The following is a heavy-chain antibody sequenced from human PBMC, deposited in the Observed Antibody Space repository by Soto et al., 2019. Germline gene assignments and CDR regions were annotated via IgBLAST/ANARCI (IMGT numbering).Heavy chain of an antibody. CDR2: ISSSSSTI. J-gene: IGHJ6*03. Sequence: GESLKISCAASGFTFSSYSMNWVRQAPGKGLEWVSYISSSSSTIYYADSVKGRFTISRDNAKNSLYLQMNSLRAEDTAVYYCASLVPLRNYYYMDVWGKGTTVTVSS. CDR3: ASLVPLRNYYYMDV. CDR1: GFTFSSYS. V-gene: IGHV3-48*01. D-gene: IGHD6-13*01.